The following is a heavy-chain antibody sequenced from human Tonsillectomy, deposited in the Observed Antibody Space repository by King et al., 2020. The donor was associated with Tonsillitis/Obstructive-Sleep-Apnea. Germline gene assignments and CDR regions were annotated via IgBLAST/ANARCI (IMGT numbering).Heavy chain of an antibody. D-gene: IGHD5-12*01. V-gene: IGHV4-34*01. CDR2: IHHSGVT. J-gene: IGHJ6*03. CDR1: GESFSRYY. Sequence: QVQLQQWGAGLLKPSETLSLTCTVYGESFSRYYWSWIRQPPAKGLEWIGKIHHSGVTNYNPSLTSRITISVDTSKNQFSLKRRSVTAPDTAVYYCAREPPITRDYYYRDVWGKGTMVTVSS. CDR3: AREPPITRDYYYRDV.